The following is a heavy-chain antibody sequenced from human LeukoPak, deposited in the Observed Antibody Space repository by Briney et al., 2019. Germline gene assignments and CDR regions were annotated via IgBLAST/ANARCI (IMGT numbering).Heavy chain of an antibody. CDR1: GYTFTSYD. J-gene: IGHJ6*03. CDR3: ARGYCSSTTCYHYYYYMDV. D-gene: IGHD2-2*01. CDR2: MSPNSGNT. Sequence: ASVKVSCKASGYTFTSYDINWVRQATGQGPEWMGWMSPNSGNTGYAQKFQGRVTMTRNTSISTAYMELSSLRSEDTAVYYCARGYCSSTTCYHYYYYMDVWGKGTTVTVSS. V-gene: IGHV1-8*01.